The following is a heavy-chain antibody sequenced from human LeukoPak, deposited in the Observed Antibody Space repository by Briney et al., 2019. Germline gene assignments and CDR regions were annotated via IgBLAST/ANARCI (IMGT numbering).Heavy chain of an antibody. CDR1: GYTFSTYW. D-gene: IGHD3-10*01. CDR2: IHPDDSDT. V-gene: IGHV5-51*01. Sequence: GESLMISCKTSGYTFSTYWIGWVRQMPGKGLEWMAIIHPDDSDTRYSPSFQGHVTISADTSTNTAYLHWGSLKASDTAIYYCAQYGLQTPPAYGWFDPWRRGTRVIVTS. J-gene: IGHJ5*02. CDR3: AQYGLQTPPAYGWFDP.